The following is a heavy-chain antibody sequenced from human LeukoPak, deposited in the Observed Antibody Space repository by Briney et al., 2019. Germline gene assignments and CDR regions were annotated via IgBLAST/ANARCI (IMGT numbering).Heavy chain of an antibody. J-gene: IGHJ4*02. CDR3: ARGTMIGYYFDY. V-gene: IGHV3-7*01. Sequence: GGSLRLSCAASGFTFSSYWMSWVRQAPGKGLECLANINQDGSEKYYVDSVKGRFTISRDNAKNSLYLRMNSLRADDTAVYYCARGTMIGYYFDYWGQGTLVTVSS. D-gene: IGHD3-22*01. CDR2: INQDGSEK. CDR1: GFTFSSYW.